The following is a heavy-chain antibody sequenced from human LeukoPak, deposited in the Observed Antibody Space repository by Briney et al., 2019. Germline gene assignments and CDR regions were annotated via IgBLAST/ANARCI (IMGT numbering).Heavy chain of an antibody. D-gene: IGHD2-21*02. J-gene: IGHJ4*02. CDR3: AREGYCGGDCYRKIGDY. Sequence: GSLRLSCAVSGFTFTDTYMTWIRQAPGKGLESLSYISPSGTDISYADSVKGRFTISRDNAKNSLYLQMNSLRSDDTAVYYCAREGYCGGDCYRKIGDYWGQGTLVTVSS. CDR2: ISPSGTDI. V-gene: IGHV3-11*01. CDR1: GFTFTDTY.